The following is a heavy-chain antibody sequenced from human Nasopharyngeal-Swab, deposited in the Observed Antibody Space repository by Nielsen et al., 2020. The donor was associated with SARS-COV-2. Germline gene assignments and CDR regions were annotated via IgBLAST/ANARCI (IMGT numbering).Heavy chain of an antibody. CDR2: ISYDGSNK. D-gene: IGHD6-19*01. V-gene: IGHV3-30*04. Sequence: GESLKISCAASGFTFSSYSIHWVRQAPGKGLEWVAVISYDGSNKYYTDSVKGRFTISRDNSKNTLYLQMNSLRAEDTAVYYCARVAPVAGTGFDYWGQGILVTVSS. CDR3: ARVAPVAGTGFDY. CDR1: GFTFSSYS. J-gene: IGHJ4*02.